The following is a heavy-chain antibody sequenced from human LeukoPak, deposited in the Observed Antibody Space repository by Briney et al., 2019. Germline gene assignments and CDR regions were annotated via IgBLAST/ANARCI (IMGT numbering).Heavy chain of an antibody. D-gene: IGHD4-23*01. CDR1: GGSFSGYY. Sequence: SETLSLTCAVYGGSFSGYYWSWIRQPPGKGLEWIGEINHSGSTNYNPSLKSRVTISVDTSKNQFSLKLSSVTAADTAVYYCARDRLRWPKIDYWGQGTLVTVSS. CDR3: ARDRLRWPKIDY. J-gene: IGHJ4*02. CDR2: INHSGST. V-gene: IGHV4-34*01.